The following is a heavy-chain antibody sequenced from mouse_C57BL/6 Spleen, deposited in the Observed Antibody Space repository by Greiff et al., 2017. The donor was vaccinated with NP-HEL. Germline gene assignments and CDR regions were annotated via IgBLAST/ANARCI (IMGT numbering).Heavy chain of an antibody. CDR1: GYTFTSYW. Sequence: QVQLKQPGAELVKPGASVKMSCKASGYTFTSYWITWVKQRPGQGLEWIGDIYPGSGSTNYNEKFKSKATLTVDTSSSTAYMQLSSLTSEDSAVYYCARSGAYYSNPGDYWGQGTSVTVSS. V-gene: IGHV1-55*01. D-gene: IGHD2-5*01. J-gene: IGHJ4*01. CDR2: IYPGSGST. CDR3: ARSGAYYSNPGDY.